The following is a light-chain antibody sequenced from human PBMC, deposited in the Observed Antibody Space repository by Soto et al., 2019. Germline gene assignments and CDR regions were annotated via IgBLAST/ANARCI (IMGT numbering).Light chain of an antibody. CDR3: QQYGSSPWT. Sequence: EIVLTQSPGTLSLSPGARATLSCRASQSVSSSYLAWYQQKPGLAPRLLIYDASSRATGIPDRFSGSGSGTDFTLTISRLEPEDFAVYYCQQYGSSPWTFGQGTKVDIK. V-gene: IGKV3D-20*01. CDR1: QSVSSSY. CDR2: DAS. J-gene: IGKJ1*01.